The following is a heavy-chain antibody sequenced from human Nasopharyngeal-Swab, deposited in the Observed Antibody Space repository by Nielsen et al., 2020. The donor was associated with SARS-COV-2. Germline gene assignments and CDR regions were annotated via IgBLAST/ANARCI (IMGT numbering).Heavy chain of an antibody. CDR2: IKQSGSGQ. D-gene: IGHD3-22*01. J-gene: IGHJ5*02. Sequence: GESLKISCAASGFTFSSYWMSWVRQAPGKGLEWVAHIKQSGSGQYYVDSVKGRFTISRDNAKNSLSLQMNSLRAEDTAVYYCARDYTLYYYDSSGPFDPWGQGTLVTVSS. CDR3: ARDYTLYYYDSSGPFDP. CDR1: GFTFSSYW. V-gene: IGHV3-7*01.